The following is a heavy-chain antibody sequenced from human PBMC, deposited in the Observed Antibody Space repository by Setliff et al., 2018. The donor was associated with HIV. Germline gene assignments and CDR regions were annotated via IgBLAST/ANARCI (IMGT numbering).Heavy chain of an antibody. Sequence: GESLKISCQASGYSFTNYWVGWVRQMPGNGLEWVGLIWPDDSDTIYSPSFQGQVTLSADKSITTVYLQWNSLKAPDTAIYYCARLSKFYDFWTPNYWGQETLVTVSS. CDR2: IWPDDSDT. D-gene: IGHD3-3*01. CDR1: GYSFTNYW. CDR3: ARLSKFYDFWTPNY. V-gene: IGHV5-51*01. J-gene: IGHJ4*02.